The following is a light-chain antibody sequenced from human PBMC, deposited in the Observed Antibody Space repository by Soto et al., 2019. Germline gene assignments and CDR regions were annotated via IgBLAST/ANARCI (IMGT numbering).Light chain of an antibody. CDR3: SSYTSSSLYV. J-gene: IGLJ1*01. V-gene: IGLV2-14*01. Sequence: QSALTQPASVSGAPGQSITISCTGTSSNGGGYYYVSWYQQLPGKAPKNMIYDVSNRPSGVSNRFYGSKSGNTASLTISGLQAEDEADYYCSSYTSSSLYVFGTGTKLTVL. CDR1: SSNGGGYYY. CDR2: DVS.